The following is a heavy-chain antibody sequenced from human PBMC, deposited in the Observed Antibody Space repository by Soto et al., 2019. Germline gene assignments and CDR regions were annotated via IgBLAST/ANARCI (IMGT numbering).Heavy chain of an antibody. V-gene: IGHV4-61*01. D-gene: IGHD2-2*01. CDR2: IYYSGST. J-gene: IGHJ5*02. Sequence: PSETLSLTCTVSGGSVSSGSYYWSWIRQPPGKGLEWIGYIYYSGSTNYNPSLKSRVTISVDTSKNQFSLKLSSVTAADTAVYYCARGRYCSSTSCREYNWFDPWGQGTLVTVSS. CDR3: ARGRYCSSTSCREYNWFDP. CDR1: GGSVSSGSYY.